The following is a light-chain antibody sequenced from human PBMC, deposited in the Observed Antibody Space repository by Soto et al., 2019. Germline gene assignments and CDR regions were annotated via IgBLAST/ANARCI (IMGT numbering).Light chain of an antibody. J-gene: IGLJ3*02. CDR1: SSNIGNNA. Sequence: QSVLTQPPSVSEAPRQRVTISCSGSSSNIGNNAVNWYQQLPGQAPKIVIYYDDLLTSGVSDRFSGSKSGTSASLAISGLQSEDEADYYCAAWDDSLNGLVFGGGTKVTVL. CDR2: YDD. V-gene: IGLV1-36*01. CDR3: AAWDDSLNGLV.